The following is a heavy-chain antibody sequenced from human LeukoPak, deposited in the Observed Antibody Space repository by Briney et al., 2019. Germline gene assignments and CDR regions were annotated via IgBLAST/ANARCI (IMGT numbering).Heavy chain of an antibody. Sequence: PTGGSLRLSCAASGFTFSDYAMSWVRQAPGKGLEWVSASSGSGGSTYYADSVKGRLTISRDNSKNTLYLQMNSLRAEDTALYYCAKLQHTGYDLARGFDYWGQGTLVTVSS. V-gene: IGHV3-23*01. D-gene: IGHD5-12*01. CDR3: AKLQHTGYDLARGFDY. CDR1: GFTFSDYA. J-gene: IGHJ4*02. CDR2: SSGSGGST.